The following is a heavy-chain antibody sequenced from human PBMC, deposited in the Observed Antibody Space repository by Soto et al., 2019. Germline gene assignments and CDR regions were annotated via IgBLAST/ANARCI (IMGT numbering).Heavy chain of an antibody. J-gene: IGHJ5*02. CDR2: INHSGST. CDR1: GGSFSGYY. Sequence: SETLSLTCAVYGGSFSGYYWSWVRQPPGKGLEWIGEINHSGSTNYNPSLKSRVTISVDTSKNQFSLKLSSVTAADTAVYYCARVSITMVRGINWFDPWGQGTLVTVSS. CDR3: ARVSITMVRGINWFDP. V-gene: IGHV4-34*01. D-gene: IGHD3-10*01.